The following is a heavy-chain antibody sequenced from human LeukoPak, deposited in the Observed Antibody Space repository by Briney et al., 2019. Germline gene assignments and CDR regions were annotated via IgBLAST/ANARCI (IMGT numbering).Heavy chain of an antibody. D-gene: IGHD3-10*01. Sequence: SETLSLTCTVPGGSISSYYWSWIRQPPGKGLERIGYIYYSGSTNYNPSIKSRATISVDTSNKQFSLKLISVTAADTAVYYCAKDPARITMVRGVIPPTYWGQGNLVTVSS. CDR2: IYYSGST. CDR1: GGSISSYY. J-gene: IGHJ4*02. V-gene: IGHV4-59*01. CDR3: AKDPARITMVRGVIPPTY.